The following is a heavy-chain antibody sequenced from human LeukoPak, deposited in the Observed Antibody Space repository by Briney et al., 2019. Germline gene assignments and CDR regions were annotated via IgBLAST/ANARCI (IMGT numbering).Heavy chain of an antibody. J-gene: IGHJ4*02. Sequence: ASVKVSCKASGYTFTGYYMHWVRQAPGQGLEWMGWINPNSGGTNYAQKFRGRVTMTRDTSISTAYMELSRLRSDDTAVYYCARDLGPCSSTSCPQDYWGQGTLVTVSS. CDR1: GYTFTGYY. CDR3: ARDLGPCSSTSCPQDY. V-gene: IGHV1-2*02. D-gene: IGHD2-2*01. CDR2: INPNSGGT.